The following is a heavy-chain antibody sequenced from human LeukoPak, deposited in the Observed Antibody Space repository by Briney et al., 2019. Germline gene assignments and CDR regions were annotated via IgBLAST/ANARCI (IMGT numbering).Heavy chain of an antibody. CDR3: AASFGGPYDY. Sequence: SVKVSCKASGFTFTSSAMQWVRQARGQRLEWIGWIVVVNGNTNDAQKFQERVTITRDMSTSTAYMELSSLRSEDTAVYYCAASFGGPYDYWGQGTLVTVSS. V-gene: IGHV1-58*02. CDR1: GFTFTSSA. CDR2: IVVVNGNT. J-gene: IGHJ4*02. D-gene: IGHD3-16*01.